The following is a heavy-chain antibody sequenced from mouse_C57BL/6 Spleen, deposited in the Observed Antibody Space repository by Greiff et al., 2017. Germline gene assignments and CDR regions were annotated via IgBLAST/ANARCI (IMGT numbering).Heavy chain of an antibody. CDR3: ARRILLDLGHYGSSLYYFDY. J-gene: IGHJ2*01. D-gene: IGHD1-1*01. CDR1: GYTFTSYW. Sequence: QVQLKQPGAELVKPGASVKLSCKSSGYTFTSYWMQWVKQRPGQGLEWIGESAPSDSYTHYNQKFKGKATLTVDTYSSTAYMQLSSLTSEDSAVYYCARRILLDLGHYGSSLYYFDYWGQGTTLTVSS. V-gene: IGHV1-50*01. CDR2: SAPSDSYT.